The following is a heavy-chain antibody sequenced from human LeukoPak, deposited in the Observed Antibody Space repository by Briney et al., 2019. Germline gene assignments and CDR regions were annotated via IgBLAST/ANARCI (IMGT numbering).Heavy chain of an antibody. D-gene: IGHD4-23*01. V-gene: IGHV4-59*01. J-gene: IGHJ4*02. CDR2: IYYSGST. CDR1: GGSISSYY. CDR3: ARAAYGGNTYYFDY. Sequence: SSETLSLTCTVSGGSISSYYWSWIRQPPGKGLEWIGYIYYSGSTNYNPSLKSRVTISVDTSKNQFSLKLSSVTAADTAVYYCARAAYGGNTYYFDYWGQGTLVTVSS.